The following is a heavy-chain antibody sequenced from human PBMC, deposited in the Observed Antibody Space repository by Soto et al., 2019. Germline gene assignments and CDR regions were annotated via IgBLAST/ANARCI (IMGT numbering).Heavy chain of an antibody. V-gene: IGHV3-48*03. CDR2: IHPSGQPI. CDR3: ARRASR. Sequence: EVQLGESGGGLVQPGGSLRLSCAVSGFTFSSSEMYWVRQAPGKGLEWISYIHPSGQPIFYADSVKGRFTISRDNANNSLFMQMNSLRAEDTAVYYCARRASRWGQGTRVTVSS. D-gene: IGHD1-26*01. CDR1: GFTFSSSE. J-gene: IGHJ3*01.